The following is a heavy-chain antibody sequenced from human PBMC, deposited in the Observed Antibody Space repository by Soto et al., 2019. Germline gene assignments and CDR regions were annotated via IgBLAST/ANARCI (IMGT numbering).Heavy chain of an antibody. D-gene: IGHD1-7*01. CDR2: INHSGST. CDR1: GGSFSGYY. CDR3: ARGRMRTTYYYYYMDV. Sequence: SETLSLTCAVYGGSFSGYYWSWIRQPPGKGLEWIGEINHSGSTNYNPSLKSRVTISVDTSKNQFSLKLSSVTAADTAVYYCARGRMRTTYYYYYMDVWGKGTTVTVSS. J-gene: IGHJ6*03. V-gene: IGHV4-34*01.